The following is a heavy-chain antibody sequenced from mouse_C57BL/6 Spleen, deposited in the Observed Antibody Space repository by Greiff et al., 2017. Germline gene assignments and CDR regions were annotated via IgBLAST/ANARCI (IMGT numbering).Heavy chain of an antibody. CDR1: GYTFTDYY. D-gene: IGHD1-1*01. V-gene: IGHV1-26*01. CDR3: ARSLTTVVYFDY. J-gene: IGHJ2*01. Sequence: EVQLQQSGPELVKPGASVKISCKASGYTFTDYYMNWVKQSHGKSLEWIGDINPNNGGTSYNQKFKGKATLTVDKSSSTAYMKLRSLTSEDSAVYYCARSLTTVVYFDYWGQGTTLTVSS. CDR2: INPNNGGT.